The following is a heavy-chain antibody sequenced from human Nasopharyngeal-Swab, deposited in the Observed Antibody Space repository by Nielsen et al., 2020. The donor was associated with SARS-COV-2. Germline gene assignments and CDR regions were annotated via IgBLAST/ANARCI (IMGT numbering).Heavy chain of an antibody. CDR2: IYSGGST. CDR3: ARGCGGDCSEDYFDY. J-gene: IGHJ4*02. D-gene: IGHD2-21*02. V-gene: IGHV3-66*01. Sequence: GGSLRLSCAASGFTVSSNYMSWVRQAPGKGLEWVSVIYSGGSTYYADSVKGRFTISRDNSKNTLYLQMNSLRAEDTAVYYCARGCGGDCSEDYFDYWGQGTLVTVSS. CDR1: GFTVSSNY.